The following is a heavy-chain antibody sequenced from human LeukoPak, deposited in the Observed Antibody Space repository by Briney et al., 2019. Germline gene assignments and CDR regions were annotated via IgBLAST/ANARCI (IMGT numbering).Heavy chain of an antibody. D-gene: IGHD1-26*01. Sequence: SETLFLSCSVYVCSISNYHGRWVRQPPGKGLEWIGVIYYTGSTNYNPPLKSRVIISVDRSKYQYSLKLSSVTAADTAVYYCARGIVVDFDYWGQGTLVTVSS. CDR1: VCSISNYH. CDR2: IYYTGST. CDR3: ARGIVVDFDY. J-gene: IGHJ4*02. V-gene: IGHV4-59*01.